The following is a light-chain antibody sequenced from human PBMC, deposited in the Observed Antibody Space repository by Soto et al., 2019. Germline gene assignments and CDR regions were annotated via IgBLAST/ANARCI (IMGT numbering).Light chain of an antibody. Sequence: DIQMTQSPSSLSASVGDRVTITCRASQAIRNDVGWYQQQPGKAPKRLIYGASSLPSGVPSRFSSSGSGTEFTLTIRSLQPADFATYYCQQHKRYPPTFGQGTNAEIK. CDR1: QAIRND. CDR3: QQHKRYPPT. J-gene: IGKJ1*01. CDR2: GAS. V-gene: IGKV1-17*01.